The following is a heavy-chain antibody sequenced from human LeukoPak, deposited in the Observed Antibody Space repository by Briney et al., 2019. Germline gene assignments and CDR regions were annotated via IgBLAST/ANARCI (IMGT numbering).Heavy chain of an antibody. CDR3: ASLAAAGTNGLPDY. CDR1: GGTFSSYA. J-gene: IGHJ4*02. V-gene: IGHV1-69*13. D-gene: IGHD6-13*01. CDR2: IIPIFGTA. Sequence: GASVKVSCKASGGTFSSYAISWVRQAPGQGLEWMGGIIPIFGTANYAQKFQGRVTITADESTSTAYMELSSLRSEDTAVYYCASLAAAGTNGLPDYWGQGTLVTVSS.